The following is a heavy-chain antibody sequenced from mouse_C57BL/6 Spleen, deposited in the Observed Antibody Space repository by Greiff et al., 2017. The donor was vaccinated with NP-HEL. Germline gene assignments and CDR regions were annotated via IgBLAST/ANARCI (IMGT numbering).Heavy chain of an antibody. J-gene: IGHJ2*01. D-gene: IGHD1-1*01. CDR1: GYAFSSSW. Sequence: QVQLQQSGPELVKPGASVKISCKASGYAFSSSWMNWVKQRPGKGLEWIGRIYPGDGDTNYNGKFKGKATLTADKSSSTAYMQLSSLTSEDSAVYFCVRDYYGSSDYWGQGTTLTVSS. V-gene: IGHV1-82*01. CDR3: VRDYYGSSDY. CDR2: IYPGDGDT.